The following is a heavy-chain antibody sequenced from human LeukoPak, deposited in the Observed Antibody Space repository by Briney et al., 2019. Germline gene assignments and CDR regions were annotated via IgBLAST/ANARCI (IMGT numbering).Heavy chain of an antibody. CDR2: ISGSGGST. CDR3: ARDAYSSSRSDY. V-gene: IGHV3-23*01. D-gene: IGHD6-6*01. Sequence: GGSLRLSCAASGFTFSSYAMSWVRQAPGKGLEWVSAISGSGGSTYYADSVKGRFTISRDNSKNTLYLQMNSLRAEDTALYYCARDAYSSSRSDYWGQGTLVTVSS. CDR1: GFTFSSYA. J-gene: IGHJ4*02.